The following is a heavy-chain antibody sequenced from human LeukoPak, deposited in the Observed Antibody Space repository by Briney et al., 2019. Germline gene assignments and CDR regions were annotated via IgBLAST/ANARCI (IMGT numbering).Heavy chain of an antibody. D-gene: IGHD1-26*01. J-gene: IGHJ6*03. CDR2: ITRGSIYT. Sequence: GGSLRLSCAASGFTFSHYNMNWARQTPGKGLEWVSSITRGSIYTFYADSVKGRFTISRDNAKNSLSLQMNSLRAEDTAVYYCARDPYNGSYGDDYYYYMDVWGKGTTVTISS. CDR1: GFTFSHYN. CDR3: ARDPYNGSYGDDYYYYMDV. V-gene: IGHV3-21*01.